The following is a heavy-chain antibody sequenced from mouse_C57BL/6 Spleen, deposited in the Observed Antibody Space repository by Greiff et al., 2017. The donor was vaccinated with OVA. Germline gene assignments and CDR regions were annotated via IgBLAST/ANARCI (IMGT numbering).Heavy chain of an antibody. CDR1: GYTFTSYW. J-gene: IGHJ3*01. Sequence: QVQLQQPGAELVKPGASVKLSCKASGYTFTSYWMQWVKQRPGQGLEWIGEIDPSDSYTNYNQKFKGKATLTVDTSSSTAYMQLSSLTSEDSAVYYCARYYYGSSYRFAYWGQGTLVTVSA. CDR2: IDPSDSYT. CDR3: ARYYYGSSYRFAY. D-gene: IGHD1-1*01. V-gene: IGHV1-50*01.